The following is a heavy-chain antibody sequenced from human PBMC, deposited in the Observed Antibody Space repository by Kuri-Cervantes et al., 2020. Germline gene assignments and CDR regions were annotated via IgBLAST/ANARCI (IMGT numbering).Heavy chain of an antibody. D-gene: IGHD2-2*01. Sequence: GESLKISCAASGFTFSSYAMSWVRQAPGKGLEWVSAISGSGGSTYYADSVKGRFTISRDNSKNTLYLQMNSLRAEDTAVYYCAKDLSSSTRTNYFDYWGQGTLVTVSS. J-gene: IGHJ4*02. V-gene: IGHV3-23*01. CDR2: ISGSGGST. CDR3: AKDLSSSTRTNYFDY. CDR1: GFTFSSYA.